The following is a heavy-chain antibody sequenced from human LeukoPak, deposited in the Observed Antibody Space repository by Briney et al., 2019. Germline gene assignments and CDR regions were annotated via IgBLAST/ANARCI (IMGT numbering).Heavy chain of an antibody. CDR1: GFTFSDYD. Sequence: GGSLRLSCAASGFTFSDYDMHWVRQATGKGLEWVSAIGTAGDTYYTGSVKGRFTISRENAKNSLYLQMNSLRAGDTAVYYCAKVAKERVGGVYYFDYWGQGTLVTVSS. D-gene: IGHD1-1*01. J-gene: IGHJ4*02. V-gene: IGHV3-13*01. CDR3: AKVAKERVGGVYYFDY. CDR2: IGTAGDT.